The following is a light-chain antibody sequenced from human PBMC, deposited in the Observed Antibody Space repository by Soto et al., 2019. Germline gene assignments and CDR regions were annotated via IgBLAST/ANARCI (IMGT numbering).Light chain of an antibody. V-gene: IGKV3-11*01. CDR3: QQRSNWPPLT. J-gene: IGKJ4*01. Sequence: EVVLTQSPGTLSLSPGERATLSCRASQKISSYLAWYQQKPGQAPRLLIYDASNWATGIPARFSGSGSGTDFTLTISSLEPEDFAVYYCQQRSNWPPLTFGGGTKVEIK. CDR2: DAS. CDR1: QKISSY.